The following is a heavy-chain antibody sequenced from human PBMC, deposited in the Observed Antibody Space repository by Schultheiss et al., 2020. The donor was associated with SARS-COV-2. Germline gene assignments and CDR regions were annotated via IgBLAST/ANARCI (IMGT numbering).Heavy chain of an antibody. Sequence: SVKVSCKASGYTFTGYYMHWVRQAPGQGLEWMGGIIPIFGTANYAQKLQGRVTMTTDTSTSTAYMELSSLRAEDTAVYYCARSSSWDAFDIWGQGTMVTVSS. J-gene: IGHJ3*02. CDR2: IIPIFGTA. V-gene: IGHV1-69*05. CDR3: ARSSSWDAFDI. CDR1: GYTFTGYY. D-gene: IGHD6-6*01.